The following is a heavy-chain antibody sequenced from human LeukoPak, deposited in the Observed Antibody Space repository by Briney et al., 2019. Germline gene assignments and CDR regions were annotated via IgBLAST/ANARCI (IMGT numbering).Heavy chain of an antibody. V-gene: IGHV3-21*01. CDR2: INSNSRYI. Sequence: PGGSLRLSCAASGFTFSSYSMNWVRQAPGKGLEWVSSINSNSRYIYYADSVKGRFTISRDAAKNSLFLQMNSLRAEDTAVYYCARVRYYYMDVWGKGTTVTVSS. CDR1: GFTFSSYS. J-gene: IGHJ6*03. CDR3: ARVRYYYMDV.